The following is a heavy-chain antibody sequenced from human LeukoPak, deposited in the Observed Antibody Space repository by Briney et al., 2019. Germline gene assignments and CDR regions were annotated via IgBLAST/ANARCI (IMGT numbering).Heavy chain of an antibody. CDR2: ISYDGSNK. CDR1: GFTFSSYA. J-gene: IGHJ6*02. V-gene: IGHV3-30*04. CDR3: ARENLPLENYYYYGMDV. Sequence: GGSLRLSCAASGFTFSSYAMHWVRQARGKGLEWVAVISYDGSNKYYADSVKGRFTISRDNSKNTLYLQMNSLRAEDTAVYYCARENLPLENYYYYGMDVWGQGTTVTVSS.